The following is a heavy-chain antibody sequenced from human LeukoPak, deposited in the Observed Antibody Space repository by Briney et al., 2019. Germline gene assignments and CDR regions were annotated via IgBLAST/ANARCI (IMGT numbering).Heavy chain of an antibody. D-gene: IGHD2-2*01. CDR2: ISGSGDTT. CDR3: AKMPQVATVTVPYFDH. V-gene: IGHV3-23*01. J-gene: IGHJ4*02. Sequence: PGGSLRLSCAASGFTFSSFAMNWVRQAPGKGLEWVSNISGSGDTTHYTDSVKGRFTVSRDNSKNTLYLQMNSLRAEDTAVYYCAKMPQVATVTVPYFDHWGQGTLVTVSS. CDR1: GFTFSSFA.